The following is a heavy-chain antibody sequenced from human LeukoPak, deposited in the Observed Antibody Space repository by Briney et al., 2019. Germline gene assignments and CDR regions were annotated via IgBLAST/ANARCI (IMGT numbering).Heavy chain of an antibody. V-gene: IGHV3-30*03. CDR1: GFTFSSYG. CDR3: AMGVGAPEDLAVAADFDY. J-gene: IGHJ4*02. Sequence: GRSLRLSCAASGFTFSSYGMHWVRQAPGKGLEWVAVISYDGSNKYYADSVKGRFTISRDNSKNTLYLQMNSLRAEDTAVYYCAMGVGAPEDLAVAADFDYWGQGTLVTVSS. D-gene: IGHD6-19*01. CDR2: ISYDGSNK.